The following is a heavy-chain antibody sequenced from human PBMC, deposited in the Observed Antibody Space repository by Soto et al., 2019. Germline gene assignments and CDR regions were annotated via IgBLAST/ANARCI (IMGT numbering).Heavy chain of an antibody. J-gene: IGHJ3*02. CDR3: ARRGVVVAATDAFDI. D-gene: IGHD2-15*01. Sequence: ASVKVSCKASGYTFTSYTVHWVRQAPGQGLEWMGIINPSGGSTSYARKFQGRVTMTRDTSTSTVYMELSSLRSEDTAVYYCARRGVVVAATDAFDIWGQGTMVTVSS. V-gene: IGHV1-46*01. CDR1: GYTFTSYT. CDR2: INPSGGST.